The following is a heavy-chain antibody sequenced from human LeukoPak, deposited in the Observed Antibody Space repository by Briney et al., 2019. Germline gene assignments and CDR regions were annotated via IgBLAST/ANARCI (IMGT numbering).Heavy chain of an antibody. CDR1: GFTFSNAW. J-gene: IGHJ4*02. CDR3: ARASTLDY. CDR2: IYPGDSDT. Sequence: GGSLRLSCAASGFTFSNAWMSWVRQLPGKGLEWVGIIYPGDSDTRYSPSFQGQVTISVDRSITTAYLQWSSLRASDSAIYYCARASTLDYWGQGTLVTVSS. D-gene: IGHD1-1*01. V-gene: IGHV5-51*01.